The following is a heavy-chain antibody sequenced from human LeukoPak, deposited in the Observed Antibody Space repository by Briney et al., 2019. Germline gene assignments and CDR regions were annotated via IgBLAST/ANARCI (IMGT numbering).Heavy chain of an antibody. CDR2: ISSSSSYI. J-gene: IGHJ4*02. Sequence: GGSLRLSCAASGFTFSSYSMNWVRQAPGKGLEWVSSISSSSSYIYYADSLKGRFTISRDNAKNSLYLQMNSLRAEDTAVYYCARGGFSHATDYWGQGTLVTVSS. CDR3: ARGGFSHATDY. CDR1: GFTFSSYS. V-gene: IGHV3-21*01.